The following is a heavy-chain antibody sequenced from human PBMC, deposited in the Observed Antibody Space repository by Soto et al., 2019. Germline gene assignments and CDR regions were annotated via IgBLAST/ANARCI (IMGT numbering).Heavy chain of an antibody. CDR2: ISYDGSNK. Sequence: PGGSLRLSCAASGFTFSSYGMHWVRQAPGKGLEWVAVISYDGSNKYYADSVKGRFTISRDNSKNTLYLQMNSLRAEDTAVYYCARAEYSSGWNGNAFDIWGQGTMVT. CDR1: GFTFSSYG. J-gene: IGHJ3*02. CDR3: ARAEYSSGWNGNAFDI. V-gene: IGHV3-30*03. D-gene: IGHD6-19*01.